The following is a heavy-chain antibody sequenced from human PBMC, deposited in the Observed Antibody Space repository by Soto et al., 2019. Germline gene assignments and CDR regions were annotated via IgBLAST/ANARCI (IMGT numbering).Heavy chain of an antibody. D-gene: IGHD1-26*01. V-gene: IGHV5-10-1*03. J-gene: IGHJ5*02. Sequence: EVQLVQSGAEVKKPGESLRISCKGSGYSFATYWITWVRQMPGKGLEWMGRIDPIDSYTNYSPSFQGHVTISADKSISTAYLQWSSLKASDTAIYYCARRLKGSVSWFDPWGQGTLVTVSS. CDR1: GYSFATYW. CDR2: IDPIDSYT. CDR3: ARRLKGSVSWFDP.